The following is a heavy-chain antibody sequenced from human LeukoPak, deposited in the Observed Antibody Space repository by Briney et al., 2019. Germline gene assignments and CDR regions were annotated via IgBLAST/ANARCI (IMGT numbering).Heavy chain of an antibody. Sequence: SVKVSCKASGGTFSSYAISWVRQAPGQGLEWMGRIIPILGIANYAQKFQGRVTITADKSTSTAYMELSSLRSEDTAVYYCARDTCSSTSCYAGSDYWGQGTLVTVSS. D-gene: IGHD2-2*01. CDR1: GGTFSSYA. CDR2: IIPILGIA. CDR3: ARDTCSSTSCYAGSDY. V-gene: IGHV1-69*04. J-gene: IGHJ4*02.